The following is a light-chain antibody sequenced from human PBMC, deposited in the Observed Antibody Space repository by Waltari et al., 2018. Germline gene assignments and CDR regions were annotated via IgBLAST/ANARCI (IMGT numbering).Light chain of an antibody. CDR2: EVS. CDR3: SSYTSSSTHL. V-gene: IGLV2-14*01. J-gene: IGLJ2*01. Sequence: QSALTQPASLSGSPGQSIPISRTGTSSHVGGYNYVSWYQQHPGKAPKLMIYEVSNRPSGVSNRFSGSKSGNTASLTISGLQAEDEADYYCSSYTSSSTHLFGGGTKLTVL. CDR1: SSHVGGYNY.